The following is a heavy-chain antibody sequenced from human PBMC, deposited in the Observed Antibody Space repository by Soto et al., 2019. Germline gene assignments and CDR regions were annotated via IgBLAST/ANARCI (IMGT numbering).Heavy chain of an antibody. CDR2: ISASGHSA. J-gene: IGHJ4*02. Sequence: LXLSCTASAFILGDYVMNWVRQTPGKGLEWVSTISASGHSAYSADSVKGRLIISRDNSKNTLYLQMNSLRAEDTAVYYCARSALLWWALDSWGQGTLVTVSS. CDR3: ARSALLWWALDS. V-gene: IGHV3-23*01. CDR1: AFILGDYV. D-gene: IGHD2-15*01.